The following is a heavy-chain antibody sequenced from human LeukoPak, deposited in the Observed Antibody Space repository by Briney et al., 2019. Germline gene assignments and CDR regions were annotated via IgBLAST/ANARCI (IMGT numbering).Heavy chain of an antibody. CDR2: ISWNSGSI. CDR1: GFTFDDYA. Sequence: PGGSLRLSCAASGFTFDDYAMHWVRQAPGKGLEWVSGISWNSGSIGYADSVKSRFIISRDNAKNSLYLQMNSLRAEDTALYYCAKDMGYGSGSYLGMDVWGQGTTVTVSS. V-gene: IGHV3-9*01. J-gene: IGHJ6*02. CDR3: AKDMGYGSGSYLGMDV. D-gene: IGHD3-10*01.